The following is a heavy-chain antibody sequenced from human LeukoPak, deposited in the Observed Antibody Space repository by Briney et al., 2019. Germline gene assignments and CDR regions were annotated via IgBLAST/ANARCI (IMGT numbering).Heavy chain of an antibody. CDR3: TKVGDYYDSRGYLED. J-gene: IGHJ4*02. CDR1: GFTFSNYA. Sequence: PGRSLRLSCAASGFTFSNYAMHWVRQAPGKGLEWVAVTSYDGSNKDYADSVKGRFTISRDNSKNTLYLQMNSLRAEDTAVYYCTKVGDYYDSRGYLEDWGQGTLVTVSS. D-gene: IGHD3-22*01. V-gene: IGHV3-30-3*01. CDR2: TSYDGSNK.